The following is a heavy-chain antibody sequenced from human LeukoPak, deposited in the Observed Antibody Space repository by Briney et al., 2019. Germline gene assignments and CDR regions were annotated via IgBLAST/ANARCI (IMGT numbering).Heavy chain of an antibody. Sequence: PSETLSLTCAVYGGSFSGYYWSWIRQPPGKGLEWIGEINHSGSTNYHPSLKSRVTISVDTSKNQFSLKLSSVTAADTAVYYCARAAGHAGSPYYYYYYGMDVWGKGTTVTVSS. D-gene: IGHD3-10*01. CDR1: GGSFSGYY. CDR2: INHSGST. V-gene: IGHV4-34*01. CDR3: ARAAGHAGSPYYYYYYGMDV. J-gene: IGHJ6*04.